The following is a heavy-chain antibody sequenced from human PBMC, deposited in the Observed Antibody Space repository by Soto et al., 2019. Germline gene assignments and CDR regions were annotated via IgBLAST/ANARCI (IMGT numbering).Heavy chain of an antibody. CDR2: INSDGSST. V-gene: IGHV3-74*01. J-gene: IGHJ4*02. CDR3: ATVEQAGLSDY. Sequence: EVQLVESGGGVVQPGGSLRLSCAASGFTFSSYGMHWVRQAPGKGLVWVSRINSDGSSTSYADSVKGRFTISRHKAKKSLNQHLNSLRAEDTSVYDWATVEQAGLSDYWGQGTLVTVSA. CDR1: GFTFSSYG. D-gene: IGHD6-13*01.